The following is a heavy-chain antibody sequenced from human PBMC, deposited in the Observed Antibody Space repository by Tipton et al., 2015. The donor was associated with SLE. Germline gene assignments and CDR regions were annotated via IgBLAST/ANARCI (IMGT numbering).Heavy chain of an antibody. CDR2: IYYSGST. V-gene: IGHV4-31*03. Sequence: TLSLTCTVSGGSISSGGYYWSWIRQHPGKGLEWIGYIYYSGSTYYIPSLKSRVTISVDTSKNQFSLKLSSVTAADTAVYYCARDQAGYSSSWYFDYWGQGTLVTVSS. CDR3: ARDQAGYSSSWYFDY. J-gene: IGHJ4*02. D-gene: IGHD6-13*01. CDR1: GGSISSGGYY.